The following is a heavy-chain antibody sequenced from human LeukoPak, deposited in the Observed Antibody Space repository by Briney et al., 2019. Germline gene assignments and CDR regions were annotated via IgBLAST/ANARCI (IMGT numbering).Heavy chain of an antibody. D-gene: IGHD1-26*01. V-gene: IGHV1-2*02. Sequence: ASVKVSCKSSAYTFTCYYMHWVRQAPAQGLEWMGLINPNSGGTNYAQKFPGRVTMTSDTSISTAYMELSRLRSDDTAVYYCAREGDRGWKLLGDALDNWGQGTMVTVSS. CDR1: AYTFTCYY. CDR2: INPNSGGT. J-gene: IGHJ3*02. CDR3: AREGDRGWKLLGDALDN.